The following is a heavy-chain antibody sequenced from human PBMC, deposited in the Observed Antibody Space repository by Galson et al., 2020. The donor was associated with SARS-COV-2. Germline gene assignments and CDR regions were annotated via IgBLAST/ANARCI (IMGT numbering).Heavy chain of an antibody. CDR2: ISHSEGT. J-gene: IGHJ3*02. CDR1: GTSISSGSYS. D-gene: IGHD4-17*01. Sequence: SETLSLTCAVSGTSISSGSYSWNWLRQPPGKGLEWIRYISHSEGTYYHPSLKSRVTISGDRSKNQFSLRLSSVTAADTAVYYCARLHYGEYAPEAFDIWGPGTRVTVAS. CDR3: ARLHYGEYAPEAFDI. V-gene: IGHV4-30-2*01.